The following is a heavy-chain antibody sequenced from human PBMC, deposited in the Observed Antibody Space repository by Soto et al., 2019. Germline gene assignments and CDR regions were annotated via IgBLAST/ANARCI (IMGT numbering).Heavy chain of an antibody. CDR3: ARESIPGYSSGWYHYFDY. J-gene: IGHJ4*02. CDR1: GGTFRSYA. Sequence: SVKVSCKASGGTFRSYAISWVRQAPGQGLEWMGGIIPIFGTANYAQKFQGRVTITADESTSTAYMELSSLRSEDTAVYYCARESIPGYSSGWYHYFDYWGQGTLVTVSS. CDR2: IIPIFGTA. V-gene: IGHV1-69*13. D-gene: IGHD6-19*01.